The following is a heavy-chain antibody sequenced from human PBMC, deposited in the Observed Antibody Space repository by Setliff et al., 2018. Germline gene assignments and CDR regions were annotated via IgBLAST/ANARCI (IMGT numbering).Heavy chain of an antibody. CDR3: ARDEGSSYFYGMDV. V-gene: IGHV4-31*03. CDR2: IYYSGST. Sequence: SETLSLTCTVSGGSISSGGYYWSWIRQHPGKGLEWIGYIYYSGSTYYNPSLKSRVTISVDTSKNQFSLKLSSVTAADTAVYYCARDEGSSYFYGMDVWGQGTTFTVSS. D-gene: IGHD6-13*01. CDR1: GGSISSGGYY. J-gene: IGHJ6*02.